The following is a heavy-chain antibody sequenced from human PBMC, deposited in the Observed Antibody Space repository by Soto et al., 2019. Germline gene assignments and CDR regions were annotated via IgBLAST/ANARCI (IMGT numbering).Heavy chain of an antibody. CDR2: IDSSGNSI. V-gene: IGHV3-48*02. CDR3: ARLQVVEWFFIQINIYRTHA. J-gene: IGHJ6*02. D-gene: IGHD2-15*01. CDR1: GFTFSSHS. Sequence: EVQLVESGGGLVQPGGSLRLSCSSSGFTFSSHSMNWVRQAPGKGLEWVARIDSSGNSIYYADSVKGRFAVSRDNANSSIFVQMNSLRDADTAVYYCARLQVVEWFFIQINIYRTHAWGQGTT.